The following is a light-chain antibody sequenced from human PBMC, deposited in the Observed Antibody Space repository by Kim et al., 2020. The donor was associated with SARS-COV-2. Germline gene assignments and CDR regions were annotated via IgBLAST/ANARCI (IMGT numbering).Light chain of an antibody. V-gene: IGLV1-44*01. CDR1: STNSESNT. J-gene: IGLJ3*02. Sequence: GKGVTISCAGGSTNSESNTVSWYQQLPGTAPNLLIYSNDQRPSGVPDRFSGSESGTSASLAISGLQSEDEAHYYCAAWDDSLNGPVFGGGTQLTVL. CDR2: SND. CDR3: AAWDDSLNGPV.